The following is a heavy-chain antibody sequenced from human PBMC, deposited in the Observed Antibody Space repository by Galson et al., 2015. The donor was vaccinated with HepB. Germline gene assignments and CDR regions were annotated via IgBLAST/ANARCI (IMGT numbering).Heavy chain of an antibody. CDR1: GFTFSSYA. J-gene: IGHJ6*02. D-gene: IGHD6-13*01. CDR3: AKGIVAAAGTGDYYGMDV. CDR2: ISGSGGST. Sequence: SLRLSCAASGFTFSSYAMSWVRQAPGKGLEWVSAISGSGGSTYYADSVKGRFTISRDNSKNTLYLQMNSLRAEDTAVYYCAKGIVAAAGTGDYYGMDVWGQGTTVTVSS. V-gene: IGHV3-23*01.